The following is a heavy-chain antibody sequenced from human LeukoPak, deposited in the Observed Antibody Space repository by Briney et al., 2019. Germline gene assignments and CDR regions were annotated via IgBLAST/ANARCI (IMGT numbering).Heavy chain of an antibody. CDR3: ARDIRGYCSSTSCSNWFDP. Sequence: SVKVSCKASGYIFTGYYIHWVRQAPGQGLEWMGWIIPIFGTANYAQKFQGRVTITTDESTSTAYMELSSLRSEDTAVYYCARDIRGYCSSTSCSNWFDPWGQGTLVTVSS. CDR1: GYIFTGYY. D-gene: IGHD2-2*01. CDR2: IIPIFGTA. V-gene: IGHV1-69*05. J-gene: IGHJ5*02.